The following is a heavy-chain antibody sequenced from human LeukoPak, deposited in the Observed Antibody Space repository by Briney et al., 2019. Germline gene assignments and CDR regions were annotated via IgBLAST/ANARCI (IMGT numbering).Heavy chain of an antibody. J-gene: IGHJ2*01. Sequence: GGSLRLSCAASGFTFNNYVMNWVRQAPGKGLEWVSAITDSSTSTYYADSVKGRFTISRDNSKNTLYLQMNSLRAEDTAVYYCARVPCSGGSCYRSYWYFDLWGRGTLVTVSS. CDR3: ARVPCSGGSCYRSYWYFDL. CDR2: ITDSSTST. V-gene: IGHV3-23*01. D-gene: IGHD2-15*01. CDR1: GFTFNNYV.